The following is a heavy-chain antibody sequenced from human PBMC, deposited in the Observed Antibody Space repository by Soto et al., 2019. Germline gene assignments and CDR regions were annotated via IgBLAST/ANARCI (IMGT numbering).Heavy chain of an antibody. CDR3: AYDSSGYSAFDY. J-gene: IGHJ4*02. Sequence: PSETLSLTCAVSGGSISSGGYSWSWIRQPPGKGLEWIGYIYHSGSTYYNPPLKSRVTISVDRSKNQFSLKLSSVTAADTAVYYCAYDSSGYSAFDYWGQGTLVTVSS. V-gene: IGHV4-30-2*01. D-gene: IGHD3-22*01. CDR1: GGSISSGGYS. CDR2: IYHSGST.